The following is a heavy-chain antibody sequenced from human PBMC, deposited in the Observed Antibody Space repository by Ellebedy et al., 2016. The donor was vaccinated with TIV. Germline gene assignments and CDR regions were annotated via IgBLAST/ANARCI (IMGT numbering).Heavy chain of an antibody. CDR1: GFTFSPYA. CDR3: AKLDSYDVLTGEDY. J-gene: IGHJ4*02. D-gene: IGHD3-9*01. Sequence: PGGSLRLSCAASGFTFSPYAMSWVRQAPGKGLEWVSGIVGSGSQKYADSVKGRFTISRDNSKRTVDLQMNSLRADDSAVFYCAKLDSYDVLTGEDYWGQGTLVTVSS. V-gene: IGHV3-23*01. CDR2: IVGSGS.